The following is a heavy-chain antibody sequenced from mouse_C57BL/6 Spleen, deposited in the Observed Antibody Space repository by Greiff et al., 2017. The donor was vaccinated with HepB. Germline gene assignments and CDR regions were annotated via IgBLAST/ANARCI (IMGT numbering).Heavy chain of an antibody. J-gene: IGHJ2*01. V-gene: IGHV1-39*01. CDR3: ARGGSYSKFLFDY. D-gene: IGHD2-5*01. CDR2: INPNDGTT. CDR1: GYSFTDYN. Sequence: VQLQQSGPELVKPGASVKISCKASGYSFTDYNMNWVKQSNGKSLEWIGVINPNDGTTSYNQKFKGKATLTVYQSSSTAYMQLNSLTSEDSAVYYCARGGSYSKFLFDYWGQGTTLTVSS.